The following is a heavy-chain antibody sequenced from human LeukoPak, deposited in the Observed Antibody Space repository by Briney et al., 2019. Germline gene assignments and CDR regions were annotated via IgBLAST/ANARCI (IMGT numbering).Heavy chain of an antibody. Sequence: ASVKVSCKASGYTFTDYYLHWVRQAPGQGLEWMGWVIPNNGGTNYAQKFQGRVTMTRDASISTAYMELSNLRSDDTAVYFCARGEVTVSLDIWGQGTMVTVSS. V-gene: IGHV1-2*02. D-gene: IGHD4-11*01. J-gene: IGHJ3*02. CDR2: VIPNNGGT. CDR3: ARGEVTVSLDI. CDR1: GYTFTDYY.